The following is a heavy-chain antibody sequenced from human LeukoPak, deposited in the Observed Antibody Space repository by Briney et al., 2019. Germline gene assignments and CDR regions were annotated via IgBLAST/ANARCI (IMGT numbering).Heavy chain of an antibody. D-gene: IGHD6-13*01. Sequence: VASVKVSCKASGYTFTTYYIHWVRQAPGQGLEWMGIINPTGGSTTYAQKFQGRVTMTRDTSTSTVFMEVNSLRSEDTAVYYCALYSSTWYWGQGTPVTVSS. CDR3: ALYSSTWY. CDR2: INPTGGST. J-gene: IGHJ4*02. V-gene: IGHV1-46*01. CDR1: GYTFTTYY.